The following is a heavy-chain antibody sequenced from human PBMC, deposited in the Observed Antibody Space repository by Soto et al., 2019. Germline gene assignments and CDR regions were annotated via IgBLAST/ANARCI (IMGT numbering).Heavy chain of an antibody. V-gene: IGHV4-39*01. CDR2: INHSGST. J-gene: IGHJ4*02. CDR1: DGSMNSDSSY. Sequence: KPSETLSLTCRVSDGSMNSDSSYWGWIRQPPGKGLEWIGVINHSGSTYHNLSLKGRVTMSVDASRNQFSLKLTSMTAAGTAVYYCARLGGYVSVGYYYLWDSWGQGTLVTVSS. D-gene: IGHD1-26*01. CDR3: ARLGGYVSVGYYYLWDS.